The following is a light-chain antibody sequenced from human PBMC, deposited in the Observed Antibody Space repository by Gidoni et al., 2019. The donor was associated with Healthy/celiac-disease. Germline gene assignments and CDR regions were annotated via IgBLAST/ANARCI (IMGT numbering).Light chain of an antibody. Sequence: DIQMTQSPSSRSASVGYRGTITCRASQGMRTALGWYQQKPGKAPKRLIYAASRLPSGVPSRFSGTGSGTQFTLTTSTLQPEDFATYYCLQHNSYPRTFGQGTKVEIK. CDR3: LQHNSYPRT. V-gene: IGKV1-17*01. J-gene: IGKJ1*01. CDR1: QGMRTA. CDR2: AAS.